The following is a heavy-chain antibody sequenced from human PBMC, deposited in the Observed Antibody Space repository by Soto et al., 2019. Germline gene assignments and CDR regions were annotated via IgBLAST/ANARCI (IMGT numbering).Heavy chain of an antibody. V-gene: IGHV4-59*01. D-gene: IGHD3-10*01. CDR2: IYYSGST. J-gene: IGHJ6*02. CDR1: GGSISSYY. Sequence: PSETLSLTXTVSGGSISSYYWSWIRQPPGKGLEWIGYIYYSGSTNYNPSLKSRVTISVDTSKNQFSLKLSSVTAADTAVYYCARDGRYYYGSGSYRPRDYYYGMDVWGQGTTVTVSS. CDR3: ARDGRYYYGSGSYRPRDYYYGMDV.